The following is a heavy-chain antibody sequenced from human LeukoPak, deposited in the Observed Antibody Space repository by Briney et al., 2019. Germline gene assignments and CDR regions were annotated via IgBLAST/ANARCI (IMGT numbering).Heavy chain of an antibody. CDR3: ARHSYYYDSSGYLPRPYYFDY. CDR2: IYPGDSDT. Sequence: GESLKISCKGSGYSFTSYWIGWVRQMPGKGLEWMGIIYPGDSDTRYSPSFQGQVTISADESISTAYLQWSSLKASDTAMYYCARHSYYYDSSGYLPRPYYFDYWGQGTLVTVSS. V-gene: IGHV5-51*01. CDR1: GYSFTSYW. D-gene: IGHD3-22*01. J-gene: IGHJ4*02.